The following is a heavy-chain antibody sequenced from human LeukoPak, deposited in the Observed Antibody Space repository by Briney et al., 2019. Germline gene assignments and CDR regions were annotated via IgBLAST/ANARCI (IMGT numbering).Heavy chain of an antibody. D-gene: IGHD6-19*01. V-gene: IGHV6-1*01. J-gene: IGHJ3*02. CDR3: ARADSGWRRGDAFDI. CDR1: GDRVSINSAA. CDR2: TYYRSKWYN. Sequence: SQTLSLTCVISGDRVSINSAAWNWIRQSPSRGLEWLGRTYYRSKWYNEYAVSVKSRITINPDTSKNQFSLQLNSVTPEDTAVYYCARADSGWRRGDAFDIWGQGTMVTVSS.